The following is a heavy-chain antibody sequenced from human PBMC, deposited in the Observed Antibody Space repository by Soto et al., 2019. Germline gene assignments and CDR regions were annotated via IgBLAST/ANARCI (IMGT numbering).Heavy chain of an antibody. CDR2: IYHSGST. CDR1: GGSISSGGYS. J-gene: IGHJ5*02. D-gene: IGHD1-26*01. Sequence: SETLSLTCAVSGGSISSGGYSWSLIRQPPGKGLAWIGYIYHSGSTYYDPSLKSRVTISVDRSKNQFSLKLSSVTAADTAVYYCARVMGWFDPCGQGTLVTVSS. CDR3: ARVMGWFDP. V-gene: IGHV4-30-2*01.